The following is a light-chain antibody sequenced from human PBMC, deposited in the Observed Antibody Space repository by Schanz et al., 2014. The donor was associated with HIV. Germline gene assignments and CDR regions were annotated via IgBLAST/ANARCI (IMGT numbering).Light chain of an antibody. CDR3: GSYTGSGTLV. J-gene: IGLJ2*01. CDR2: DVD. V-gene: IGLV2-14*03. Sequence: QSVLTQPASVSGSPGQSITISCTGTSSDIGGYNYVSWYQQHPGKAPKLILYDVDNRPAGVSNRFSGSKSGNTASLTISGLRAEDEASYYCGSYTGSGTLVFGGGTKLTVL. CDR1: SSDIGGYNY.